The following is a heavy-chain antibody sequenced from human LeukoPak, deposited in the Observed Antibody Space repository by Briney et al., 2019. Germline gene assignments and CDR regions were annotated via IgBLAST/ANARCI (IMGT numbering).Heavy chain of an antibody. D-gene: IGHD5-18*01. V-gene: IGHV1-2*02. Sequence: ASVKVSCRASGYTFTGYYMHWVRQAPGQGVEWMGWINPNSGGTNSAQKYQGRVTMTRDMSMRTAYMEQSRLRSDDTAVYYCARDLRGYSYGYHYYYYMDVWGKGTTVTVSS. CDR1: GYTFTGYY. CDR3: ARDLRGYSYGYHYYYYMDV. J-gene: IGHJ6*03. CDR2: INPNSGGT.